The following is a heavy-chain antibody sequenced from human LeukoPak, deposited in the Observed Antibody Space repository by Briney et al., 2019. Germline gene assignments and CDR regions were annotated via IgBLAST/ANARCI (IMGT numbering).Heavy chain of an antibody. CDR3: ARDVGYTGYGHYFDY. D-gene: IGHD5-12*01. CDR1: GFTLDDYG. CDR2: INWNGGST. V-gene: IGHV3-20*03. Sequence: GGSLSLSAAASGFTLDDYGMSGLPQPPGKGLEGVYGINWNGGSTGYADSVKGRFTISRDNAKNSLYLQRNSLRAEDTALYYCARDVGYTGYGHYFDYWGQGTLVTVSS. J-gene: IGHJ4*02.